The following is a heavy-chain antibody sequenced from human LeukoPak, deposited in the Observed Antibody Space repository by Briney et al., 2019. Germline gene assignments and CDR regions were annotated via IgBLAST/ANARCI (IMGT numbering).Heavy chain of an antibody. Sequence: ASVKVSCKASGYTFTGYYMHWVRQAPGQGLEWMGWINPNSGGTNYAQKFQGRVTMTRDTSISTAYMELSRLRSDDTAVYYCARDGSGWLQLPDAFDIWGQGTMVTVSS. CDR3: ARDGSGWLQLPDAFDI. CDR1: GYTFTGYY. D-gene: IGHD5-24*01. CDR2: INPNSGGT. V-gene: IGHV1-2*02. J-gene: IGHJ3*02.